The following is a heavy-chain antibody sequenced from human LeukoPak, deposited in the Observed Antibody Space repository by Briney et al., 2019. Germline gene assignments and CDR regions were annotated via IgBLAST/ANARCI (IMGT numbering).Heavy chain of an antibody. D-gene: IGHD5-24*01. CDR3: ARSEGGWLTNWFDP. J-gene: IGHJ5*02. Sequence: SETLSLTCTVSGGSISSYYWSWIRQPPGKGLEWIGYIYYSGSTNYNPSPQSRVTISVNTSKNQFPLKLSSVAAEDTAVYYCARSEGGWLTNWFDPGGQGTLVTVSS. CDR1: GGSISSYY. V-gene: IGHV4-59*01. CDR2: IYYSGST.